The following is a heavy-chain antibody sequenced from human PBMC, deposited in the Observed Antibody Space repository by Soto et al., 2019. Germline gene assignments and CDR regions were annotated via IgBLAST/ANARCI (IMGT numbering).Heavy chain of an antibody. CDR2: IYSGGST. Sequence: GGSLRLSCAASGFTVSSNYMSWVRQAPGKGLEWVSVIYSGGSTYYADSVKGRFTISRHTSKNTLYLQMNSLRAEDTVLYYCVRDRGSRLNDSDWYFDLWGRGTLVTVSS. D-gene: IGHD5-12*01. V-gene: IGHV3-53*04. CDR3: VRDRGSRLNDSDWYFDL. J-gene: IGHJ2*01. CDR1: GFTVSSNY.